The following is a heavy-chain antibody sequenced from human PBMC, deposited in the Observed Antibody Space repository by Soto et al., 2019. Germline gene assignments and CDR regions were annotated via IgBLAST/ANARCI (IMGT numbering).Heavy chain of an antibody. CDR2: IYYSGST. D-gene: IGHD1-1*01. CDR1: GVSINNFY. Sequence: QVQLQESGPGLVKPSETLSLTCTVSGVSINNFYWSWIRQPPGKGLEWIGYIYYSGSTNYNPSLKSRLTISVDTSKNQFSLNLRSVTAADTAVYFCARSMSGTSGYWGQGTLVSVSS. V-gene: IGHV4-59*01. J-gene: IGHJ4*02. CDR3: ARSMSGTSGY.